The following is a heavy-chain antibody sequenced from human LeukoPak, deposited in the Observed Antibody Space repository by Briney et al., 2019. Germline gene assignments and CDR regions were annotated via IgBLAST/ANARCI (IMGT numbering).Heavy chain of an antibody. CDR2: IYYSGST. CDR1: GGSVSSGSYY. CDR3: ARVGYDILTGYYVRSYYSYGMDV. D-gene: IGHD3-9*01. J-gene: IGHJ6*01. V-gene: IGHV4-61*01. Sequence: PSETLSLTCTVSGGSVSSGSYYWSWIRQPPGKGLEWIGYIYYSGSTNYNPSLKSRVTISVDTSKNQFSLKLSSVTAADTAVYYCARVGYDILTGYYVRSYYSYGMDVWGQGTTVTVSS.